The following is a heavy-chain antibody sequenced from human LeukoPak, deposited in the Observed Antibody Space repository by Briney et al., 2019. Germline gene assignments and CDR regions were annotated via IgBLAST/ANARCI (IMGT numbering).Heavy chain of an antibody. CDR2: IYHSGST. CDR3: ARDQMAATGFDY. V-gene: IGHV4-38-2*02. Sequence: SETLSLTCAVSGYSISSGYYWGWIRQPPGKGLEWIGSIYHSGSTNYNPSLKSRVTISVDTSKNQFSLKLSSVTAADTAVYYCARDQMAATGFDYWGQGTLVTVSS. CDR1: GYSISSGYY. J-gene: IGHJ4*02. D-gene: IGHD1-26*01.